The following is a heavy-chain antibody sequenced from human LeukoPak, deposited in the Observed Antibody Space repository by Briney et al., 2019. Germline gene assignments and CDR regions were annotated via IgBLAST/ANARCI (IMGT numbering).Heavy chain of an antibody. Sequence: GGSLRLSCAASGFTFSSYAMSWVRQAPGKGLEWVSAISGSGGSTYYADSVKGRFTISRDNSKNTLYLQMNSLRAEDTAVYYCVNATYCSGGSCYYFDYWGQGTLVTVSS. CDR3: VNATYCSGGSCYYFDY. CDR2: ISGSGGST. D-gene: IGHD2-15*01. J-gene: IGHJ4*02. V-gene: IGHV3-23*01. CDR1: GFTFSSYA.